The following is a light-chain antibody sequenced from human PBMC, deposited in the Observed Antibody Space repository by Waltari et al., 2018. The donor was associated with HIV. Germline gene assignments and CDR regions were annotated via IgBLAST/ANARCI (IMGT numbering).Light chain of an antibody. CDR1: QSLLHSGGYKY. Sequence: TQSPLSLSVTPVESASISCTSSQSLLHSGGYKYLDWYLQRPGQSPQLLISLASNRASGVPARFTGSGSGTNFTLQITRVEAEHVGVYYCMQALQTPHTFGQGTKLEIK. V-gene: IGKV2-28*01. CDR2: LAS. CDR3: MQALQTPHT. J-gene: IGKJ2*01.